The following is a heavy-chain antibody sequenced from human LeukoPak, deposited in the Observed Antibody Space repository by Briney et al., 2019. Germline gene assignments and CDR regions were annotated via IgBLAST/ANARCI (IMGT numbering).Heavy chain of an antibody. J-gene: IGHJ6*02. CDR3: ARTGGGGSYYPYYYYGMDV. CDR2: IYYSGST. CDR1: GGSISSYY. V-gene: IGHV4-59*01. Sequence: SETLSLTCTVSGGSISSYYWSWIRQPPGKGLEWIGYIYYSGSTNYNPSLKSRVTISLDTSKNQFSLKLSSVTAADTAVYYCARTGGGGSYYPYYYYGMDVWGQGTTVIVSS. D-gene: IGHD3-10*01.